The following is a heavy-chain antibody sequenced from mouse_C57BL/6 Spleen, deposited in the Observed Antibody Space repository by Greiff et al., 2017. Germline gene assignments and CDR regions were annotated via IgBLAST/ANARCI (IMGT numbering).Heavy chain of an antibody. CDR1: GYTFTSYW. J-gene: IGHJ2*01. CDR3: ARNYCTHFAY. Sequence: QVHVKQPGAELVKPGASVKMSCKASGYTFTSYWINWVKQRPGQGLEWIGDIYPGSGSTNYNEKFKSKATLTVDTSSSTAYMQLGSLTSEDSAVYYCARNYCTHFAYWGQGTTLTVSS. V-gene: IGHV1-55*01. D-gene: IGHD1-1*01. CDR2: IYPGSGST.